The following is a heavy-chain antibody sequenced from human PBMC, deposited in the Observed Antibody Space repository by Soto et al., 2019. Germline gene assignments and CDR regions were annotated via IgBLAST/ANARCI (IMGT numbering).Heavy chain of an antibody. D-gene: IGHD1-1*01. J-gene: IGHJ6*02. V-gene: IGHV1-69*01. CDR2: IIPIFGTA. CDR3: ARSGMERRTYYYGMDV. Sequence: QVQLVQSGAEVKKPGSSVKVSCKASGDTFSSYAISWVRQAPGQGLEWMGGIIPIFGTANYAQKFQGRVTITADESTSTAYMELSSLRSEDTAVYYCARSGMERRTYYYGMDVWGQGTTVTVSS. CDR1: GDTFSSYA.